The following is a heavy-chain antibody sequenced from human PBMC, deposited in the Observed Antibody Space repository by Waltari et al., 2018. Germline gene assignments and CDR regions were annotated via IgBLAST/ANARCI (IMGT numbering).Heavy chain of an antibody. CDR1: GYTFTGYY. Sequence: QVQLVQSGAEVKKPGASVKVPCKASGYTFTGYYMHWVRQAPGQGLEWMGWINPNSGGTNYEQKFQGRFNMTRDTSISTAYMELSRLRSDDTAVYYCARDLSYDYGGNSNWFDPWGQGTLVTVSS. V-gene: IGHV1-2*02. J-gene: IGHJ5*02. CDR3: ARDLSYDYGGNSNWFDP. D-gene: IGHD4-17*01. CDR2: INPNSGGT.